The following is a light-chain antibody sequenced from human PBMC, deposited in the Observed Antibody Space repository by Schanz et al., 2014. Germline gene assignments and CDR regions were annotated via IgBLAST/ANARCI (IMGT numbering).Light chain of an antibody. J-gene: IGLJ2*01. CDR3: ATWDDSLSALV. CDR2: EVN. CDR1: SSDVGRYNY. V-gene: IGLV2-8*01. Sequence: QSALTQPPSASGSPGQSVTISCTGTSSDVGRYNYVSWYQQHPGKAPKLMIFEVNRRPPGVPDRFSGSKSDTSVSLAISGLQSDDEANYYCATWDDSLSALVFGGGTKLTVL.